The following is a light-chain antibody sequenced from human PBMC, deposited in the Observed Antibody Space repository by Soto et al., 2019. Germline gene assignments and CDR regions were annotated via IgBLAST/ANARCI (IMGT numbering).Light chain of an antibody. CDR3: CSYAGRYTFV. Sequence: QSVLTQPPSVSGAPGQRVSISCTGSSSNIGAGYDVHWYQHLPGTAPKLLIYANNNRPSGVPDRSSGSKSGTSASLAITGLQAEDEADYYCCSYAGRYTFVFGTGTKVTVL. CDR2: ANN. CDR1: SSNIGAGYD. J-gene: IGLJ1*01. V-gene: IGLV1-40*01.